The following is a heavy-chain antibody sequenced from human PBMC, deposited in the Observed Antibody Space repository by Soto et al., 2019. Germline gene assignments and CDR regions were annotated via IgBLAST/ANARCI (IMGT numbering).Heavy chain of an antibody. V-gene: IGHV4-30-2*01. Sequence: QLQLQESGSELVKPSQTLSLTCAVSGGSISSGGYSWNWIRQPPGKGLEWIGYIYHSGSTYYNPSLKSRVTISVDRSKNQFSLKLSSVTAADTAVYYCARVPSPWGQGTLVTVSS. CDR2: IYHSGST. CDR1: GGSISSGGYS. J-gene: IGHJ5*02. CDR3: ARVPSP.